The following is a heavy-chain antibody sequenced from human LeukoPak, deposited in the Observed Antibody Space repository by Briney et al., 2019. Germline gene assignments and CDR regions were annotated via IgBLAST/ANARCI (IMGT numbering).Heavy chain of an antibody. CDR2: IYTGGGT. Sequence: GGFLRLSCAASGFTFSNYAMSWVRQAPGEGLEWVSLIYTGGGTYYADSVKGRFTISRDNSKNTLYLQMNGLRADDTAVYYCARGYCSSTSCYVRDYYGLDVWGQGTTVTVSS. D-gene: IGHD2-2*01. J-gene: IGHJ6*02. V-gene: IGHV3-53*01. CDR3: ARGYCSSTSCYVRDYYGLDV. CDR1: GFTFSNYA.